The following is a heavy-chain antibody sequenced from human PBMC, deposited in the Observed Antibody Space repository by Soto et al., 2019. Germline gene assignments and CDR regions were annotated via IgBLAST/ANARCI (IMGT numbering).Heavy chain of an antibody. CDR1: GYTFTSYA. Sequence: ASVKVSCKASGYTFTSYAMHWVRQAPGQRLEWMGWINAGNGNTKYSQKFQGRVTITRDTSASTAYMELSSLRSEDTAVYYCARDSKMYTWNSPDPFDIWGQGTMVTVPS. D-gene: IGHD1-7*01. CDR2: INAGNGNT. V-gene: IGHV1-3*01. J-gene: IGHJ3*02. CDR3: ARDSKMYTWNSPDPFDI.